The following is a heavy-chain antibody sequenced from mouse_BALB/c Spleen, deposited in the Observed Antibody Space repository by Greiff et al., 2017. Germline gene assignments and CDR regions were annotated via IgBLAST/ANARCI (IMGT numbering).Heavy chain of an antibody. Sequence: QLQQSGAELVKPGASVKLSCTASGFNIKDTYMHWVKQRPEQGLEWIGRIDPANGNTKYDPKFQGKATITADTSSNTAYLQLSSLTSEDTAVYYCARSGGYYGYPFAYWGQGTLVTVSA. J-gene: IGHJ3*01. D-gene: IGHD2-2*01. CDR2: IDPANGNT. CDR1: GFNIKDTY. V-gene: IGHV14-3*02. CDR3: ARSGGYYGYPFAY.